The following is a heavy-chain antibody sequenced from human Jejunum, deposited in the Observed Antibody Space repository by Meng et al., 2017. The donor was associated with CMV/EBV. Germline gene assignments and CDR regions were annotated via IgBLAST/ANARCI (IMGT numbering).Heavy chain of an antibody. CDR3: ATGLGEDTFYTGDY. CDR2: SYSGGST. J-gene: IGHJ4*02. D-gene: IGHD3-10*01. Sequence: SGVSVSSTYISWVRQAPGKGLEWVSVSYSGGSTYSADALRGRFNSTRDNSRNTVYLQMNNLRPEDTAVYYCATGLGEDTFYTGDYWGQGTLVTVSS. V-gene: IGHV3-53*01. CDR1: GVSVSSTY.